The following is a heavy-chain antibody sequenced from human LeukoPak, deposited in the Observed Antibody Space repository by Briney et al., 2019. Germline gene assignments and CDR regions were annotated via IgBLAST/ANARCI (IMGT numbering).Heavy chain of an antibody. CDR2: IKQDGGET. CDR3: ARDSTGWQADSFDI. Sequence: GETLRLSCAASGFTFSSHGMNWVRQAPGKGLEWVADIKQDGGETYYADFVRGRFTISRDNGKNSLYLQMNSLRVEDTAVYFCARDSTGWQADSFDIWGQGTKVTVSA. CDR1: GFTFSSHG. V-gene: IGHV3-7*01. J-gene: IGHJ3*02. D-gene: IGHD2-8*02.